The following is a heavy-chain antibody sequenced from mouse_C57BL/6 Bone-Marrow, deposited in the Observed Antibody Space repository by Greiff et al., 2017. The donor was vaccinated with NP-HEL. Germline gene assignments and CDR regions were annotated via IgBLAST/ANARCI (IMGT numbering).Heavy chain of an antibody. CDR3: YYDFDGAWFGY. CDR1: GFNIKDDY. Sequence: VQLQQSGAELVRPGASVKLSCTASGFNIKDDYMHWVKQRPEQGLEWIGWIDPENGDTEYASKFQGKATITADTSSNTAYLQLSSLTSEDTAVYYCYYDFDGAWFGYWGQGTLVP. V-gene: IGHV14-4*01. CDR2: IDPENGDT. D-gene: IGHD2-4*01. J-gene: IGHJ3*01.